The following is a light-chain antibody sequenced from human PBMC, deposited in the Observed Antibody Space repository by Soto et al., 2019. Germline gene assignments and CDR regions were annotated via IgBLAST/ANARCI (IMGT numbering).Light chain of an antibody. Sequence: IVWAHSPDTLSFSPGEIATLSFRASQSVSSSYLAWYQQKPGQAPRLLIYGASNRATGIPARFSGSGSGTDFTLTISSLEPEDSAVYYCQQYYSSPRTFGRGTKVDIK. CDR2: GAS. J-gene: IGKJ1*01. CDR3: QQYYSSPRT. CDR1: QSVSSSY. V-gene: IGKV3-20*01.